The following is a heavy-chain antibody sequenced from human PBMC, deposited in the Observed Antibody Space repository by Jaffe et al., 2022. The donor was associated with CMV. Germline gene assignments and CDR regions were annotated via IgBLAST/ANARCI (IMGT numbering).Heavy chain of an antibody. V-gene: IGHV1-46*01. CDR2: INPSGGST. D-gene: IGHD2-21*02. J-gene: IGHJ4*02. CDR3: ARDSLPYCGGDCYSGFDY. Sequence: QVQLVQSGAEVKKPGASVKVSCKASGYTFTSYYMHWVRQAPGQGLEWMGIINPSGGSTSYAQKFQGRVTMTRDTSTSTVYMELSSLRSEDTAVYYCARDSLPYCGGDCYSGFDYWGQGTLVTVSS. CDR1: GYTFTSYY.